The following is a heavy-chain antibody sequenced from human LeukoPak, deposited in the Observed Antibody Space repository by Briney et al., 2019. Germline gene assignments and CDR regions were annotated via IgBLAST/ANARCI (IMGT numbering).Heavy chain of an antibody. CDR3: ARQDSGYEIESGYHYGMDV. V-gene: IGHV5-51*01. CDR2: IYPGDSDT. CDR1: GYSFTSYW. D-gene: IGHD5-12*01. Sequence: GESLKISCKGSGYSFTSYWIGWVRQMPGKGLEWMGIIYPGDSDTRYSPSFQGQVTISADKSIGTAYLQWSSLKASDTAMYYCARQDSGYEIESGYHYGMDVWGQGTTVTVSS. J-gene: IGHJ6*02.